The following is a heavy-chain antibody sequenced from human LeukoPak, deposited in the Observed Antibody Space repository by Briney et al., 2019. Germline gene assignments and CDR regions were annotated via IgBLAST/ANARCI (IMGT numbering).Heavy chain of an antibody. J-gene: IGHJ4*02. CDR2: LTNSGGSGGVT. V-gene: IGHV3-23*01. Sequence: GGSLRLSCAASGFTFSTYAMSWVRQAPGKGLEWVSALTNSGGSGGVTYYAGSVKGRFIISRDNSKSTLYLQLSSRRAEDTAVYYCAKAMSTDHYDSRGFYRVDFDSWGQGTLVTVSS. CDR1: GFTFSTYA. D-gene: IGHD3-22*01. CDR3: AKAMSTDHYDSRGFYRVDFDS.